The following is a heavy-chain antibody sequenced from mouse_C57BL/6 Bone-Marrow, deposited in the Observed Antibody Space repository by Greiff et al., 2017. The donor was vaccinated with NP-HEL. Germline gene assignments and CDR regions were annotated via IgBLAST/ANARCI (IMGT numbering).Heavy chain of an antibody. CDR2: IDPEDGDT. J-gene: IGHJ1*03. Sequence: DVQLQESGAELVRPGASVKLSCTASGYNIKDYYMHWVKQRPEQGLEWIGRIDPEDGDTEYAPKFQGKATMTADTSSNTAYLQLSSLTSEDTAVYYCTTILYCNVYWYFDVWGTGTTVTVSS. CDR3: TTILYCNVYWYFDV. CDR1: GYNIKDYY. D-gene: IGHD2-1*01. V-gene: IGHV14-1*01.